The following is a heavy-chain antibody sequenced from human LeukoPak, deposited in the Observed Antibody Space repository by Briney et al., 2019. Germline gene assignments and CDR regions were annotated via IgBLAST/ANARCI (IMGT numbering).Heavy chain of an antibody. V-gene: IGHV3-23*01. CDR3: AKIGGSGWMEFDY. CDR2: ISGSGGST. D-gene: IGHD6-19*01. Sequence: GGSLRLSCAASGFTFSSYAMSWVRQAPGKGLGWVSAISGSGGSTYYADSVKGRFTISRDNSKNTLYLQMNSLRAEDTAVYYCAKIGGSGWMEFDYWGQGTLVTVSS. J-gene: IGHJ4*02. CDR1: GFTFSSYA.